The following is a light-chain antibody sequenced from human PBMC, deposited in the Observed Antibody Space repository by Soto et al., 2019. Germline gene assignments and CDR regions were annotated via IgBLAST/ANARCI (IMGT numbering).Light chain of an antibody. J-gene: IGKJ1*01. CDR1: QSISSW. CDR3: QQYNSYPWT. V-gene: IGKV1-5*03. CDR2: KAS. Sequence: DIQMTQSPSTQSASVGDRVTITCRASQSISSWLAWYQQKPGKAPKLLIYKASSLESGVTSRFSGSGSGTEFTLTISSLQPDDFATDYCQQYNSYPWTLGQGTKVEIK.